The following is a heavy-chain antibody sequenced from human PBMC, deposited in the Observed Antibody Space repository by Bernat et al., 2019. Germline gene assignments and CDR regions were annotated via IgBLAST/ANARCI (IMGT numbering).Heavy chain of an antibody. CDR1: GFTFSSYW. J-gene: IGHJ4*02. V-gene: IGHV3-7*03. CDR3: ARVYSSSSPYGFDY. Sequence: EVQLVESGGGLVQPGGSLRLSCAASGFTFSSYWMSWVRQAPGKGLEWVANIKQDGSEKYYLDSVKGRFTISRDNAKNSLYLQMNSLRAEDTAVYYCARVYSSSSPYGFDYWGQGTLVTVSS. D-gene: IGHD6-6*01. CDR2: IKQDGSEK.